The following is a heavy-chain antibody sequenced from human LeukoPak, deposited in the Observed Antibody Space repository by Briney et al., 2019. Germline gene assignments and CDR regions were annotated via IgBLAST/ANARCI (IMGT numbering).Heavy chain of an antibody. Sequence: GGSLRLSCAASGFTFSSYSMNWVRQAPGKGLEWVSSISSSSSYIYYADSVRGRFTISRDNAKNSLYLQMNSLRAEDTAVYYCARTAMAYYFDYWGQGTLVTVSS. J-gene: IGHJ4*02. V-gene: IGHV3-21*01. CDR3: ARTAMAYYFDY. CDR1: GFTFSSYS. D-gene: IGHD5-18*01. CDR2: ISSSSSYI.